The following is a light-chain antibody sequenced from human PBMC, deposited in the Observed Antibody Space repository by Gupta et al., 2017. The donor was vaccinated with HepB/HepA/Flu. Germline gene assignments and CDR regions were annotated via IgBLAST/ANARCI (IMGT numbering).Light chain of an antibody. CDR3: QQRGYWPLT. V-gene: IGKV3-11*01. Sequence: EIVLTQSSATLSLSPGEKATLSCRASQSVNNFLGWYQQKPGQAPRLLISDASNRATGIPARFSGSGSGTDFTLTISSLEPEDFAVYYCQQRGYWPLTFGGGTRVEIQ. CDR1: QSVNNF. J-gene: IGKJ4*01. CDR2: DAS.